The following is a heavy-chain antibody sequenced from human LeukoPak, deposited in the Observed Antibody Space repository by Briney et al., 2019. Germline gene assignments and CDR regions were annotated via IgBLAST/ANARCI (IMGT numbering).Heavy chain of an antibody. J-gene: IGHJ5*02. V-gene: IGHV4-61*02. Sequence: PSQTLSLTCTVSGASISSGSYYWSWIRQPAGKGLEWIGRIYTSGSTDYNPSLKSRVTISVDRSKNQFSLKLSSVTAADTAVYYCARDEDGWFDPWGQGTLVTVSS. CDR1: GASISSGSYY. CDR3: ARDEDGWFDP. CDR2: IYTSGST.